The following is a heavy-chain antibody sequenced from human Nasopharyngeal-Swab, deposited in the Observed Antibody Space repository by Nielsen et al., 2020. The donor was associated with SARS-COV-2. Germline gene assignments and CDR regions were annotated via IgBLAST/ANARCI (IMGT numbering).Heavy chain of an antibody. V-gene: IGHV3-23*01. CDR1: GFTFSSYA. CDR2: ISGSGGST. Sequence: GGSLRLSCAASGFTFSSYAMSWVRQAPGKGLEWVSAISGSGGSTYYADSVKGRFTIFRDNSKNTLYLQMNSLRAEDTAVYYCARDLRITMVQGVIRPETLGYWGQGTLVTVSS. J-gene: IGHJ4*02. CDR3: ARDLRITMVQGVIRPETLGY. D-gene: IGHD3-10*01.